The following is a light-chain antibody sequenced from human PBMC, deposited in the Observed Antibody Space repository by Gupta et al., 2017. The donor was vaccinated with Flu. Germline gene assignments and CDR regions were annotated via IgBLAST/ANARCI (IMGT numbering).Light chain of an antibody. CDR1: HSISRS. CDR2: AAS. CDR3: QQNDSAPQH. V-gene: IGKV1-39*01. Sequence: DIKMTQSPSSLSASVGDRVSITCRVSHSISRSLNWYQHKPGKAPRLLISAASILRGGVPSRFSGSGSGTEFTLTLSKLQPEDFATYFCQQNDSAPQHFGQGTNLEIK. J-gene: IGKJ2*01.